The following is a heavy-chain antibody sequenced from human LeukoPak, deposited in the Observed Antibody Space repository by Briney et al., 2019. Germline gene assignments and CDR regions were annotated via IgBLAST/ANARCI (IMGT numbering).Heavy chain of an antibody. V-gene: IGHV3-23*01. Sequence: GSLRLSCAASGFTFSTYGMSWVRQAPGKGLEWVSGISGSGDNTYYADSVKGRFTISRDNSKNTLYLQMNSLRVEDTAVYYCARGSQSGSYPNVYWGHGTLVTVSS. CDR2: ISGSGDNT. J-gene: IGHJ4*01. CDR1: GFTFSTYG. D-gene: IGHD1-26*01. CDR3: ARGSQSGSYPNVY.